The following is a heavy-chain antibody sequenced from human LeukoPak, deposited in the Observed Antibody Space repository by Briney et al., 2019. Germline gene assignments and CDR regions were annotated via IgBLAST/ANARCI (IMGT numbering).Heavy chain of an antibody. Sequence: GGSLRLSCAASGFTFSSYSMNWVRQAPGKGLEWVSSISSSSSYIYYADSVKGRFTISRDNAKNSVYLQMNSLRAEDTAVYYCARGFISWNDPEFDYWGQGAVVTVSS. D-gene: IGHD1-1*01. CDR2: ISSSSSYI. J-gene: IGHJ4*02. V-gene: IGHV3-21*04. CDR1: GFTFSSYS. CDR3: ARGFISWNDPEFDY.